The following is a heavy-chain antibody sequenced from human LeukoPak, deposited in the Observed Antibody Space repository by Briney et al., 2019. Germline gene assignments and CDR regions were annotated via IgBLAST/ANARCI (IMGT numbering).Heavy chain of an antibody. CDR2: MNPNSGNT. D-gene: IGHD5-24*01. J-gene: IGHJ4*02. V-gene: IGHV1-8*01. CDR1: GYTFTSYD. CDR3: ARAKSKGRWLQFGY. Sequence: ASVKVSCKASGYTFTSYDINWVRQATGQGLEWMGWMNPNSGNTGYAQKFQGRVTMTRNTSISTAYMELSSLRSEDTAVYYCARAKSKGRWLQFGYWGQGTLVTVSS.